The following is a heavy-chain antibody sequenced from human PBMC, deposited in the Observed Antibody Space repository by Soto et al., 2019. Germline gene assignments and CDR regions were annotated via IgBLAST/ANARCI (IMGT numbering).Heavy chain of an antibody. V-gene: IGHV1-8*01. J-gene: IGHJ4*02. D-gene: IGHD3-16*01. CDR3: VGLRVFY. CDR1: GYTFTSYD. CDR2: MNPDSGNT. Sequence: ASVKVSCKASGYTFTSYDINWVRQATGQGLEWMGWMNPDSGNTGYAQRFQGRVIMTGNTSISTAYMELNSLRAEDTAVYYCVGLRVFYWGQGTLVTVSS.